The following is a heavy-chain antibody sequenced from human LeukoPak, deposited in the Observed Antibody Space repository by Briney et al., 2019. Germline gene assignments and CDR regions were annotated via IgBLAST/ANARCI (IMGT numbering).Heavy chain of an antibody. CDR3: ASLWELPDY. D-gene: IGHD1-26*01. CDR1: GFTFSSYA. CDR2: ISYDGSNK. Sequence: PGGSLRLSCAASGFTFSSYAMHWVRQAPGKGLEWVAVISYDGSNKYYADYVKGRFTISRDNSKNTLYLQMNSLSAEDTAVYYCASLWELPDYWGQGTLVTVSS. J-gene: IGHJ4*02. V-gene: IGHV3-30-3*01.